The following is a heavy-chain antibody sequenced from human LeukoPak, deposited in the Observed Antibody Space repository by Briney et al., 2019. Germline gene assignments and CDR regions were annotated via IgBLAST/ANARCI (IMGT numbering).Heavy chain of an antibody. CDR1: GGSISSSY. V-gene: IGHV4-4*07. CDR3: ARAGESRKTMVRGVYYDYYGMDV. D-gene: IGHD3-10*01. CDR2: ISSSGST. J-gene: IGHJ6*02. Sequence: NPSETLSFNCTVSGGSISSSYWSWIRQPAGKGLEWIRRISSSGSTKYNPSLKSRVSMSVDTSKNQFSLKLSSVTAADTAVYYCARAGESRKTMVRGVYYDYYGMDVWGQGTTVTVSS.